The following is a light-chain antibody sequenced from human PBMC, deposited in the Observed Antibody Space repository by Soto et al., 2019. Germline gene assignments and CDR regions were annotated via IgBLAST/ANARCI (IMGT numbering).Light chain of an antibody. CDR1: QSVSGN. J-gene: IGKJ5*01. Sequence: EIVMTQSPATLSASPGERATLSCRASQSVSGNLAWYQQRPGQAPRLLIYGTSSRATGIPDRFSGSGSGTDFTLTISRLEPEDFAVYYCQQYGNSPITFGQGTRLEIK. CDR3: QQYGNSPIT. CDR2: GTS. V-gene: IGKV3-20*01.